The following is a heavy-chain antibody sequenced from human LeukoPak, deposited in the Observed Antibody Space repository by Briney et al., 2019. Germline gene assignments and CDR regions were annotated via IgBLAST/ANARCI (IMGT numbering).Heavy chain of an antibody. CDR2: INPSGGSP. J-gene: IGHJ4*02. V-gene: IGHV1-46*01. D-gene: IGHD5-24*01. CDR1: GYTFTNYY. Sequence: ASVKISCKASGYTFTNYYMHWVRQAPGQGLEWMGIINPSGGSPSYAQKFQGRVTMTRDTSTSTVYMELSSLRSEDTAVYYCAKPLEMATIRTPVDYWGQGTLVTVSS. CDR3: AKPLEMATIRTPVDY.